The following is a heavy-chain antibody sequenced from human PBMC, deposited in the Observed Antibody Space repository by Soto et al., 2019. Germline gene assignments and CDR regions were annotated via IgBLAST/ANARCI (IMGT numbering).Heavy chain of an antibody. J-gene: IGHJ6*02. CDR3: ARDDGTFAAAAHYYYGMDV. V-gene: IGHV3-7*05. CDR2: IKQDGSEK. CDR1: GFTFSSYW. Sequence: GGSLRLSCAASGFTFSSYWMSWVRQAPGKGLEWVANIKQDGSEKYYVDSVKGRFTISRDNAKNSLYLQMNSLRAEDTAVYYCARDDGTFAAAAHYYYGMDVWGQGTTVTVSS. D-gene: IGHD1-1*01.